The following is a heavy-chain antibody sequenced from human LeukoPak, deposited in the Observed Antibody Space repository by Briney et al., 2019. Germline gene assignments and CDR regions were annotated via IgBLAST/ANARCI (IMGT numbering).Heavy chain of an antibody. D-gene: IGHD2-8*01. V-gene: IGHV4-38-2*02. Sequence: SETLSLTCTVSGYSISSGYYWGWIRQPPGKGLEWIGSIYHSGSTYYNPSLKSRVTISVDTSKNQFSLKLSSVTAADTAVYYCARQAVYASPFDYWGQGTLVTVSS. J-gene: IGHJ4*02. CDR1: GYSISSGYY. CDR3: ARQAVYASPFDY. CDR2: IYHSGST.